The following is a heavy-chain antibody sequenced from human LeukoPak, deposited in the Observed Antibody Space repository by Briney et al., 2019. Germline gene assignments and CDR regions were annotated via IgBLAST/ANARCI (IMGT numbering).Heavy chain of an antibody. J-gene: IGHJ6*03. CDR1: GFTFSDYY. CDR2: ISSGSTI. V-gene: IGHV3-11*01. Sequence: GGSLRLSCAAYGFTFSDYYMSWIRQAPGKGLEWVSYISSGSTIYYADSVKGRFTISRDNAKNSLYLQMNSLRAEDTAVYYCARDWSTYDSCGKRDYYYYYMDVWGKGTTVTVSS. D-gene: IGHD3-22*01. CDR3: ARDWSTYDSCGKRDYYYYYMDV.